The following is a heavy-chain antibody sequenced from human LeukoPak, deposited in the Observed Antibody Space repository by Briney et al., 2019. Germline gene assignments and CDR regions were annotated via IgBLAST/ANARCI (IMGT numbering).Heavy chain of an antibody. Sequence: PGGSLRVSCAASGFTLNDHYMDWVRQAPGKGLEWVGRIKNKRGSYTADYAASVKGRFTISRDDSQNSLYLQMNSLKTEDTAVYYCGRDTATALDYWGQGTLVTVSS. D-gene: IGHD2-21*02. J-gene: IGHJ4*02. CDR1: GFTLNDHY. CDR3: GRDTATALDY. V-gene: IGHV3-72*01. CDR2: IKNKRGSYTA.